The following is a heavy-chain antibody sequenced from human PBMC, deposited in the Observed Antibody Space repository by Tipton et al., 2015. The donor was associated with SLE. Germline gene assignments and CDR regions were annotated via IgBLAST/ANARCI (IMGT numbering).Heavy chain of an antibody. CDR1: GGSISSYY. J-gene: IGHJ5*02. CDR3: ARHVTYYGSGRVWFDP. Sequence: TLSLTCTVSGGSISSYYWSWIRQPPGKGLEWIGYIYYSGSTNYNPSLKSRVTISVDTSKNQFSLKLSSVTAADTAVYYCARHVTYYGSGRVWFDPWGQGTLATVSS. CDR2: IYYSGST. V-gene: IGHV4-59*08. D-gene: IGHD3-10*01.